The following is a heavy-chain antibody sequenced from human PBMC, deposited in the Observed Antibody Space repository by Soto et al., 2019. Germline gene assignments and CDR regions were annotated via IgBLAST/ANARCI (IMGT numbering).Heavy chain of an antibody. Sequence: DVQLVESGGGLVKPGRSLRLSCKGSGFSFNEFIMNWFRQAPGKGLEWVGLIRSRAYTGTTEYAASARGRFTISRDDSQSIAYLQMDSLKAEDTAVYFCTRDLPGRASFDSWGQGTLVTVSS. CDR3: TRDLPGRASFDS. CDR1: GFSFNEFI. CDR2: IRSRAYTGTT. J-gene: IGHJ4*02. V-gene: IGHV3-49*05. D-gene: IGHD6-13*01.